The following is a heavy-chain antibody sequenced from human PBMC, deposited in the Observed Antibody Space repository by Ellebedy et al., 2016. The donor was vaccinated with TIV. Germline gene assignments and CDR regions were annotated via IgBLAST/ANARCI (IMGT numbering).Heavy chain of an antibody. D-gene: IGHD6-13*01. J-gene: IGHJ3*02. Sequence: GGSLRLSCAASRFTFSSYWMSWVRQAPGKGLEWVANINQDAGEKYYVDFVKGRFTISRDNAKKSLYLQMNSLREEDTALYYCAKDIYSGSSWHYAFDIWGLGTMVTVSS. CDR2: INQDAGEK. CDR3: AKDIYSGSSWHYAFDI. V-gene: IGHV3-7*03. CDR1: RFTFSSYW.